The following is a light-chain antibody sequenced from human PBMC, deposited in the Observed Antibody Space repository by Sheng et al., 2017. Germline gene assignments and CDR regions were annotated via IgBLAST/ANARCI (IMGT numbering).Light chain of an antibody. CDR2: AAS. CDR3: QQANSFPYT. J-gene: IGKJ2*01. V-gene: IGKV1-12*01. Sequence: IQLTQSPSSVSASVRDRVTITCRASQDINSWLAWYQQKPGKAPKLLIYAASRLQSGVPSRFSGSGSGTDFTLTISSLQPEDFASYYCQQANSFPYTFGQGTKLEIK. CDR1: QDINSW.